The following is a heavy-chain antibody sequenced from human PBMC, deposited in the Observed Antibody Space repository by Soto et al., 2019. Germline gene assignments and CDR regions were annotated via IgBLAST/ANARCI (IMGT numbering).Heavy chain of an antibody. D-gene: IGHD6-13*01. Sequence: SVKVSCKASGGTFSSYAISWVRQAPGQGLEWMGGIIPIFGTANYAQKFQGRVTVTADESTSTAYMELSSLRSEDTAVYYCARNGGYSSRIYYYYGMDVWGQGTTVTVSS. J-gene: IGHJ6*02. CDR2: IIPIFGTA. CDR1: GGTFSSYA. V-gene: IGHV1-69*13. CDR3: ARNGGYSSRIYYYYGMDV.